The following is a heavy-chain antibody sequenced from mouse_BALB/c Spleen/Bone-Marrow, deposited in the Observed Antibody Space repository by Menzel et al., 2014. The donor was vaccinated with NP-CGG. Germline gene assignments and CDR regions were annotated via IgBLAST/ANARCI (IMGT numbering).Heavy chain of an antibody. Sequence: QVQLQQFGAELVRPGTSVKVSCKASGYAFTNYLIEWVKQRPGQGLEWIGVINPGSGGTNYNEKFKGKATLTADKSSSTAYMQLSSLTSDDSAVYFCARGDYRYDGFAYWGQGTLVTVSA. D-gene: IGHD2-14*01. CDR1: GYAFTNYL. J-gene: IGHJ3*01. V-gene: IGHV1-54*01. CDR3: ARGDYRYDGFAY. CDR2: INPGSGGT.